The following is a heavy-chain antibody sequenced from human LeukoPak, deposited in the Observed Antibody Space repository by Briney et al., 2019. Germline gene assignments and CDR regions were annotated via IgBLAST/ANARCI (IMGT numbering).Heavy chain of an antibody. CDR1: GFAFSAYE. D-gene: IGHD3-22*01. V-gene: IGHV3-48*03. J-gene: IGHJ4*02. Sequence: SGGSLRPSCAASGFAFSAYEMNWVRQAPGKGLEWVSYISGTDSTTYYADSVKGRFTISRDNARNSLYLQMNSLRVEDTALYYCTTLGYHLDSWGQGTLVTVSS. CDR3: TTLGYHLDS. CDR2: ISGTDSTT.